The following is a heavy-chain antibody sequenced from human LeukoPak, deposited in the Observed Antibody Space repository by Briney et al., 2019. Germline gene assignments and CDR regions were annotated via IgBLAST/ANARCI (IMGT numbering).Heavy chain of an antibody. CDR1: GYSFNTYW. CDR3: ARLLRNIAAAVYYFDN. Sequence: GESLKISCKGSGYSFNTYWIGWVRQMPGKGLEWMGIIYPGDSDTRYSPSFQGQVTISADKSISTAYLQWSSLKASDTAMYYCARLLRNIAAAVYYFDNWGQGTLVTVSS. J-gene: IGHJ4*02. CDR2: IYPGDSDT. V-gene: IGHV5-51*01. D-gene: IGHD6-13*01.